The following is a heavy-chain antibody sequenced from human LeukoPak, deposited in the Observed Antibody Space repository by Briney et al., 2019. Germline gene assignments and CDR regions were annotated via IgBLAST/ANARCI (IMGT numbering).Heavy chain of an antibody. CDR2: ISGSGGST. D-gene: IGHD5-18*01. J-gene: IGHJ4*02. CDR1: GFTFSSYA. V-gene: IGHV3-23*01. Sequence: GGSLRLSCAASGFTFSSYAMSWVRQAPGKGLEWVSAISGSGGSTYYADSVKGRFTISRDNSKNTLFLQMNSLRAEDTAVYYCARGHVDTAMAGGDYWGQGTLVTVSS. CDR3: ARGHVDTAMAGGDY.